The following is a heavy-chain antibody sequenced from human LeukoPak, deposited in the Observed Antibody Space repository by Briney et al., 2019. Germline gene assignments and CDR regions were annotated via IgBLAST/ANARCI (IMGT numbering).Heavy chain of an antibody. D-gene: IGHD3-22*01. CDR3: AVGYYDSSGSGDY. CDR1: GGTFSNYA. Sequence: SVKVSCKASGGTFSNYAISWVRQAPGQGLEWMGGIIPIFGTANYAQKFQGRVTITADESTSTAYMELSSLRSEDTAVYYCAVGYYDSSGSGDYWGQGTLVTVSS. CDR2: IIPIFGTA. J-gene: IGHJ4*02. V-gene: IGHV1-69*13.